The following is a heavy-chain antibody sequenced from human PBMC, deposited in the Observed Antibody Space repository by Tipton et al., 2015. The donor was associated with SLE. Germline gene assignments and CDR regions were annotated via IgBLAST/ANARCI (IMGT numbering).Heavy chain of an antibody. Sequence: LRLSCAVYGGSFSDYFWTWIRQSPGKGLEWIGDVNHSGSTDYHPSLKSRVAMSVDTSKNQFSLKLTSVTAADTALYYCARCTIFGVVRGSFDSWGQGTLVTVS. V-gene: IGHV4-34*01. D-gene: IGHD3-3*01. CDR2: VNHSGST. J-gene: IGHJ4*02. CDR1: GGSFSDYF. CDR3: ARCTIFGVVRGSFDS.